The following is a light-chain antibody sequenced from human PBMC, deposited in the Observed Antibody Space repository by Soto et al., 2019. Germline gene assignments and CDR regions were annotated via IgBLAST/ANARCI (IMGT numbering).Light chain of an antibody. CDR2: EVN. CDR3: SSYTASSTWV. Sequence: QSALTQPPSASGSPGQSVTISCTGTSSDVGGYNYVSWYQQHPGKAPRVMIYEVNKRPSGVPDRFSGSRSGNTASLAISGLQPEDEADYYCSSYTASSTWVFGGGTKLTVL. J-gene: IGLJ3*02. V-gene: IGLV2-8*01. CDR1: SSDVGGYNY.